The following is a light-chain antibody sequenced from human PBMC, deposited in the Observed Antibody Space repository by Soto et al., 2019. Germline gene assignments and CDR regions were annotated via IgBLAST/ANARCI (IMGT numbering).Light chain of an antibody. V-gene: IGKV3-15*01. Sequence: EIVMTQFPATLSVSPGERATLFCRASQNIGNSLAWYQQKPGQAPRLLFYRTSSRATGVGARFSGSGSGTEFTLTISSLQSEDFAVYYCQQYKNWYTFGQGTKLEIK. CDR3: QQYKNWYT. J-gene: IGKJ2*01. CDR1: QNIGNS. CDR2: RTS.